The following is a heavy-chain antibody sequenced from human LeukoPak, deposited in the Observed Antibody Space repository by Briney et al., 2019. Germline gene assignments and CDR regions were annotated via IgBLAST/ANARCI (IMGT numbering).Heavy chain of an antibody. J-gene: IGHJ4*02. CDR2: IYDSGNT. CDR1: GGSVSSDNYY. V-gene: IGHV4-61*01. CDR3: ARDSGSWFGELNFDY. Sequence: PSETLSLTCTVSGGSVSSDNYYWSWIRQPPGKGLEWIGYIYDSGNTNYNPSLESRVTISVDTSKNQFSLKLSSVTAADTAVYYCARDSGSWFGELNFDYWGQGTLVTVSS. D-gene: IGHD3-10*01.